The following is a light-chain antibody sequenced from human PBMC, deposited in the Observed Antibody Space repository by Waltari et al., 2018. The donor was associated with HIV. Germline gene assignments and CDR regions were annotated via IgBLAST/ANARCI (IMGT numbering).Light chain of an antibody. Sequence: SFELTQPPSVSVSPGQTARITCPGAAFAKQSTYWYQQKPGQAPVVVIYKDTERPSGIPERFSGSSSGTTVTLTISAVQAEDEADYYCQSADTSGTRVFASGTKVTVL. CDR1: AFAKQS. CDR2: KDT. CDR3: QSADTSGTRV. V-gene: IGLV3-25*03. J-gene: IGLJ1*01.